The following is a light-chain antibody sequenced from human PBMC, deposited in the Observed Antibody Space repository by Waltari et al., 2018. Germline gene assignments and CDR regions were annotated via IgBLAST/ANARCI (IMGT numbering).Light chain of an antibody. V-gene: IGLV3-21*02. CDR3: QVWDSSSDHVV. CDR2: DDT. CDR1: KVGSKS. J-gene: IGLJ2*01. Sequence: SYVVTQSPSVSVAPGQTATITCGGDKVGSKSVHCYHQKPGQAPVLVVHDDTDRPSGIPERFSGSNSGNTATLTISRVETGDEADYYCQVWDSSSDHVVFGGGTKLTVL.